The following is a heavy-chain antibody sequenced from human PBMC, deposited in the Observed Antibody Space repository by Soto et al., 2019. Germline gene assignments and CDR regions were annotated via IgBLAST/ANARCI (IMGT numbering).Heavy chain of an antibody. CDR2: INGYNGNT. CDR3: GREGGAVYYYYGMDV. Sequence: QVQLVQSGDEVKKPGASVKVSCKASGYTFTNYGISWVRQAPGQGLEWMGWINGYNGNTVYTQKIQGRLTMTAETSTATAYTERRSMGSEHPAGHYCGREGGAVYYYYGMDVWGQGTTVNVSS. CDR1: GYTFTNYG. D-gene: IGHD6-25*01. J-gene: IGHJ6*02. V-gene: IGHV1-18*01.